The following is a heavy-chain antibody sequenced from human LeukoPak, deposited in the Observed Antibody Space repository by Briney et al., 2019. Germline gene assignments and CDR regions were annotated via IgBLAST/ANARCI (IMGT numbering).Heavy chain of an antibody. J-gene: IGHJ4*02. V-gene: IGHV4-59*01. CDR2: IYYSGST. Sequence: SETLSLTCTVSGGPISSYQWSWIRQPPGKGLEWIGYIYYSGSTNYNPSLKSRVTISVDTSKNQFSLKLSSVTAADTAVYYCARDQGDGYNIYYFDYWGQGTLVTVSS. D-gene: IGHD5-24*01. CDR3: ARDQGDGYNIYYFDY. CDR1: GGPISSYQ.